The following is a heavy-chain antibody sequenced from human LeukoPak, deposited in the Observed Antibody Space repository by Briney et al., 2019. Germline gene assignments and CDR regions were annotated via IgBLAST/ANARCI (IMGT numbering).Heavy chain of an antibody. CDR1: GFTFSSYG. Sequence: AGGSLRLSCAASGFTFSSYGMHWVRQAPGKGLEWVAVISYDGSNKYYADSVKGRFTISRDNSKNTLYLQMNGLRAEDTAVYYCASLDCSTASCYAGWTWFDPWGQGTLVTVSS. CDR3: ASLDCSTASCYAGWTWFDP. CDR2: ISYDGSNK. J-gene: IGHJ5*02. D-gene: IGHD2-2*01. V-gene: IGHV3-30*03.